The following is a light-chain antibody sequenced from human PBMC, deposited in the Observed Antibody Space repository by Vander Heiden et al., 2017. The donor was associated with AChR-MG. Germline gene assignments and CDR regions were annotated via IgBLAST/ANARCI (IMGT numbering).Light chain of an antibody. CDR2: DVS. CDR1: SSDIGGYNY. V-gene: IGLV2-11*01. Sequence: QSALTQPRPVSGSPGQSVTIPRTGTSSDIGGYNYVSWYQQHPGKAPKLMIYDVSKRPSGVPDRFSGSKSGITASLTISGLQAEDEADYYCCSYTGTYAWVFGGGTKLTVL. J-gene: IGLJ3*02. CDR3: CSYTGTYAWV.